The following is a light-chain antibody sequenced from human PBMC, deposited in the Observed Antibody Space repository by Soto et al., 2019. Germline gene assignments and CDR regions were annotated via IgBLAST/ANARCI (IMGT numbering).Light chain of an antibody. V-gene: IGKV1-5*01. CDR1: ESITTW. CDR3: QQLYSYPPT. Sequence: DIQLTQSPSTLSASVGDRVTITCRASESITTWLAWYQQKPGKAPKVLIHDASTLESGVPSRFSGSGSGTEFTLTIRSLQPEDFATYYCQQLYSYPPTFGPGTKVDTK. J-gene: IGKJ3*01. CDR2: DAS.